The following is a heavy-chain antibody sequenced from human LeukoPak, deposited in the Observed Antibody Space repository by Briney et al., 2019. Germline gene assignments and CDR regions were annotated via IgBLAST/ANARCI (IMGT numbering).Heavy chain of an antibody. CDR2: ISSNGGST. V-gene: IGHV3-64D*06. D-gene: IGHD3-10*01. Sequence: GGSLRLSCSPSGFTFSSYAMHWVRQAPGKGLEYVSAISSNGGSTYYADSVKGRFTISRDNSKNTLYLQMSSLRAEDTAVYYCVKGRSGSYYFSFSLLFWGQGTLVTVSS. J-gene: IGHJ4*02. CDR1: GFTFSSYA. CDR3: VKGRSGSYYFSFSLLF.